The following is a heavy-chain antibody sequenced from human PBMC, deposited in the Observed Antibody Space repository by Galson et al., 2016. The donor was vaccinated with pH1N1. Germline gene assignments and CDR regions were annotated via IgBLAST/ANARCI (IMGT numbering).Heavy chain of an antibody. J-gene: IGHJ4*02. CDR1: GFTFSRHT. CDR2: IGTTGINI. Sequence: SLRLSCADSGFTFSRHTMHWVRQAPGKGLQYVSVIGTTGINIFYEDSVRDRFTVSRDNVRYTLHLQMYSLRTEDTAIYYCARDNGYYTDFDYRGQGTLVNVSP. D-gene: IGHD5-18*01. V-gene: IGHV3-64*02. CDR3: ARDNGYYTDFDY.